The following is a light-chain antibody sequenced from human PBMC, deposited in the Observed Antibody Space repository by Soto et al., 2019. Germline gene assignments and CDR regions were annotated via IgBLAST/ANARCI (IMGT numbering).Light chain of an antibody. Sequence: QSALTQPRSVSGSPGQSVTISCTGTSSDVGGYNYVSWYQQHPGKAPKLMIYDVTKRPSGVPDRFSASKFGNTASLTISGLQAEDEADYYCCSCTSTSVPWAFGGGTKPPS. CDR3: CSCTSTSVPWA. CDR2: DVT. J-gene: IGLJ3*02. CDR1: SSDVGGYNY. V-gene: IGLV2-11*01.